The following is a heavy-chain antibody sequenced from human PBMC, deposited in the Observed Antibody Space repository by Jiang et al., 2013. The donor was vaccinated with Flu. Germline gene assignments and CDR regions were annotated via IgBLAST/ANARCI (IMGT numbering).Heavy chain of an antibody. J-gene: IGHJ4*02. CDR3: ATRPRLGYSSGWAFDY. Sequence: EWMGGFDPEDGETIYAQKFQGRVTMTEDTSTDTAYMELSSLRSEDTAVYYCATRPRLGYSSGWAFDYWGQGTLVTVSS. V-gene: IGHV1-24*01. D-gene: IGHD6-19*01. CDR2: FDPEDGET.